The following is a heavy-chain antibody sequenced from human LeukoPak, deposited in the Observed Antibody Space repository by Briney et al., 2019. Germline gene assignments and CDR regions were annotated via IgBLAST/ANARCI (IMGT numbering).Heavy chain of an antibody. J-gene: IGHJ4*02. CDR3: TTDQLYCGGDCPYDY. D-gene: IGHD2-21*02. V-gene: IGHV3-15*01. CDR2: IKSKTDGGTT. Sequence: PGGSLRLYCAASGFTFSNAWMSWVRQAPGKGLEWVGRIKSKTDGGTTDYAAPVKGRFTISRDDSKNTLYLQMNSLKTEDTAVYYCTTDQLYCGGDCPYDYWGQGTLVTVSS. CDR1: GFTFSNAW.